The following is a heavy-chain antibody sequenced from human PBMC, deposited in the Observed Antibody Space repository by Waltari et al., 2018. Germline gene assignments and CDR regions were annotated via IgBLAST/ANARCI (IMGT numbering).Heavy chain of an antibody. V-gene: IGHV1-46*01. CDR2: INPSDDTK. CDR3: ARAASTYCSTTSCPGDY. J-gene: IGHJ4*02. CDR1: GYTFTRQY. D-gene: IGHD2-2*01. Sequence: QVQLVQSGAEVTEPGASVKVSCKASGYTFTRQYMPWVRQAPGQGLEWMGIINPSDDTKAYTQKFQGRVTMTRDTSTNTFYMELSSLRSEDTAVYYCARAASTYCSTTSCPGDYWGQGTLVTVSS.